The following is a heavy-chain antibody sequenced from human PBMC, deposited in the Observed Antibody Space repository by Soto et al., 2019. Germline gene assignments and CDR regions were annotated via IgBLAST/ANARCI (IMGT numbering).Heavy chain of an antibody. J-gene: IGHJ4*02. Sequence: VQLVQSGAEVKKPGASVKISCTASGISYTTYAIHWVRQAPGQGLEWMGWLNAGNGDTRYSQRFQGRVTLTRDTSATTTYMDLTSLRFEDTSIYYCARAITGYVTWGQGTLVTVSS. D-gene: IGHD5-12*01. CDR2: LNAGNGDT. V-gene: IGHV1-3*01. CDR3: ARAITGYVT. CDR1: GISYTTYA.